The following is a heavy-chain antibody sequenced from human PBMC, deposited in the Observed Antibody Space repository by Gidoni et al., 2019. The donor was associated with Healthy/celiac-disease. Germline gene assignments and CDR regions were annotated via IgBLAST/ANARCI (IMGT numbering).Heavy chain of an antibody. CDR3: ARTPSITARPGWFDP. Sequence: QVTLKESGPVLVKPTETLTLTCTVSGFSLSNARMGVSWIRQPPGKALEWLAHIFSNDEKSYSTSLKSRLTIAKDTSKSQVVLTMTNMDPVDTATYYCARTPSITARPGWFDPWGQGTLVTVSS. J-gene: IGHJ5*02. D-gene: IGHD6-6*01. CDR2: IFSNDEK. CDR1: GFSLSNARMG. V-gene: IGHV2-26*01.